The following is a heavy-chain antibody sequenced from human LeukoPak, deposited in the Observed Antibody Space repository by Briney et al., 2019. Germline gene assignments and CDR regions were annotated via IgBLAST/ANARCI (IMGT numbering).Heavy chain of an antibody. V-gene: IGHV3-23*01. Sequence: GGSLRLPCAASGFTLSSYGMSWVRQAPGKGLEWVSSITSSGVSTYYADSVKGRFTISRDNSKNTLFLQMNSLRAEDTAVYYCARCGYSYGCDYWGQGTLVTVSS. D-gene: IGHD5-18*01. J-gene: IGHJ4*02. CDR3: ARCGYSYGCDY. CDR1: GFTLSSYG. CDR2: ITSSGVST.